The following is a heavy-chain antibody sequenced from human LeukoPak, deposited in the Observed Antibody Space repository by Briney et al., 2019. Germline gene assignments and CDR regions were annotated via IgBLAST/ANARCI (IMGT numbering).Heavy chain of an antibody. J-gene: IGHJ4*02. Sequence: SVKVSCKASGGTFSGYAISWVRQAPGQGLEWMGGIIPIFGTANYAQKFQGRVTITADKSTSTAYMELSSLRSEDTAVYYCAKRIGTVVPTYCSGGSCLRGTEYYFDYWGQGTLVTVSS. CDR3: AKRIGTVVPTYCSGGSCLRGTEYYFDY. D-gene: IGHD2-15*01. CDR2: IIPIFGTA. CDR1: GGTFSGYA. V-gene: IGHV1-69*06.